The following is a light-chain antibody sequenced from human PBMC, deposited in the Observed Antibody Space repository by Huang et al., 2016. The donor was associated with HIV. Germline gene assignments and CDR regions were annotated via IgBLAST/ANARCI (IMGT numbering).Light chain of an antibody. CDR3: QQYNSYPLT. V-gene: IGKV1-5*03. Sequence: DIQMTQSPSTLSASVGDRVTITCRASQSISSWLAWYQQKPGKAPKLLIYKASTLESGGPSRLSGSGSGTEFTLTISSLQPDDFATYYCQQYNSYPLTFGGGTKVQIK. CDR1: QSISSW. CDR2: KAS. J-gene: IGKJ4*01.